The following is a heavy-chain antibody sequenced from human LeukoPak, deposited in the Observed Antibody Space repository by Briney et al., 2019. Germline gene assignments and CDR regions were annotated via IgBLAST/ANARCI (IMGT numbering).Heavy chain of an antibody. CDR2: IKEDGSDT. Sequence: GGSLRLSCAASGFAFRWNWMSWARQAPGRGLEWLANIKEDGSDTYYVDSVRGRFTISGDNAKNILYLEMSSLTAEDTAVYYCARDLFRVNDYWGQGTLVTVSS. CDR1: GFAFRWNW. CDR3: ARDLFRVNDY. V-gene: IGHV3-7*05. D-gene: IGHD2-21*01. J-gene: IGHJ4*02.